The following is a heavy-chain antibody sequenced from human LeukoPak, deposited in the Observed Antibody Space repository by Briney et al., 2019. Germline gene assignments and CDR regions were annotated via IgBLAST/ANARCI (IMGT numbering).Heavy chain of an antibody. CDR2: MNPNSGNT. Sequence: ASVKVSCKASGYTFTSYDINWVRQATGQGLEWMGWMNPNSGNTGYAQKFQGRVTMTRNTSISTAYMELSSLRSEDTAVYYCARKSYYYDSSGPKGDAFDIWGQGTMVTVSS. CDR1: GYTFTSYD. CDR3: ARKSYYYDSSGPKGDAFDI. D-gene: IGHD3-22*01. J-gene: IGHJ3*02. V-gene: IGHV1-8*01.